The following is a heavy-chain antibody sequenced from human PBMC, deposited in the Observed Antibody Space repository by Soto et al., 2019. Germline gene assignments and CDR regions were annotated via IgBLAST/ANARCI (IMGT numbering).Heavy chain of an antibody. J-gene: IGHJ4*02. CDR1: GVSLTSGNW. CDR3: ARLVYDTRLNYMYFDF. D-gene: IGHD3-10*01. V-gene: IGHV4-4*02. Sequence: SETLSLTCAVSGVSLTSGNWWTWVRQSPQRGLEYIGEIFHDGTANYYPSFERRVAMSVDTSRNQFSLKLTSVTAADTAVYSCARLVYDTRLNYMYFDFWGPGTLVTVSS. CDR2: IFHDGTA.